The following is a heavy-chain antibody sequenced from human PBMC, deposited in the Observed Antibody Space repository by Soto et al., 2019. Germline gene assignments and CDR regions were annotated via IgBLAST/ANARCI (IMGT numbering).Heavy chain of an antibody. CDR3: ARVAGDGYIDFDY. V-gene: IGHV1-2*04. Sequence: GASVKVSCKASGYTLTRYYMPWVRQAPGQGLEWMGWINPNSGGTNYAQKFQGWVTMTRDTSISTAYMELSRLRSDDTAVYYCARVAGDGYIDFDYWGQGTLVTVSS. CDR1: GYTLTRYY. CDR2: INPNSGGT. J-gene: IGHJ4*02. D-gene: IGHD5-12*01.